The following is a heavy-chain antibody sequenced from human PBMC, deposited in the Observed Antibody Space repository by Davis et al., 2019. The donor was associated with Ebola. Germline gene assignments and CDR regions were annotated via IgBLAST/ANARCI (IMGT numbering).Heavy chain of an antibody. D-gene: IGHD2-8*02. V-gene: IGHV3-33*06. J-gene: IGHJ6*02. CDR1: GFTFSSYG. CDR3: AKDSDCTGGVCPSFDYYYYYGMDV. Sequence: GESLKISCAASGFTFSSYGMHWVRQAPGKGLEWVAVIWYDGSNKYYADSVKGRFTISRDNSKNTLYLQMNSLRAEDTAVYYCAKDSDCTGGVCPSFDYYYYYGMDVWGQGTTVTVSS. CDR2: IWYDGSNK.